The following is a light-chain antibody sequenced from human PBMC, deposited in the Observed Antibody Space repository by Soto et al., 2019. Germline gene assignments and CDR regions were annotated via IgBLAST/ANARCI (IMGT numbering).Light chain of an antibody. J-gene: IGLJ1*01. Sequence: QSALTQPASVSGSPGQSITISCTGTSSDVGGYNYVSWYQQHPGKAPKLMIYDVSNRPSGVSNRFSGSKSGNTASLTISGLQADDEADYYCSSYTSSSALLYVFGTGTNLTVL. CDR3: SSYTSSSALLYV. V-gene: IGLV2-14*01. CDR2: DVS. CDR1: SSDVGGYNY.